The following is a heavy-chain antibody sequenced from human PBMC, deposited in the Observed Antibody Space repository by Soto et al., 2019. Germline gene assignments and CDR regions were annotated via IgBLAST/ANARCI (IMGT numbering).Heavy chain of an antibody. CDR3: ARYLHSYDGYYYYGMYV. CDR1: GYSFTSYW. J-gene: IGHJ6*02. D-gene: IGHD5-12*01. CDR2: IDPSDSYT. V-gene: IGHV5-10-1*01. Sequence: GESLKISWKGSGYSFTSYWISWVRQMPGKGLEWMGRIDPSDSYTNYSPSFQGHVTISADKSISTAYLQWSSLKASDTAMYYCARYLHSYDGYYYYGMYVWSQRTTVPVS.